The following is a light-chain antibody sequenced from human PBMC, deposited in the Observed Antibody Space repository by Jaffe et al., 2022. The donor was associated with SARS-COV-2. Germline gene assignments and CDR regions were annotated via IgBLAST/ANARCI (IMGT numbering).Light chain of an antibody. CDR2: EVN. CDR1: SRDVGGYNY. J-gene: IGLJ2*01. Sequence: QSALTQPPSASGSPGQSVTISCTGTSRDVGGYNYVSWYQQHPGKAPKLIIYEVNKRPSGVPDRFSGSKSGNTASLTVSGLQAEDEADYYCNSYAGSRSLVFGGGTKLTVL. V-gene: IGLV2-8*01. CDR3: NSYAGSRSLV.